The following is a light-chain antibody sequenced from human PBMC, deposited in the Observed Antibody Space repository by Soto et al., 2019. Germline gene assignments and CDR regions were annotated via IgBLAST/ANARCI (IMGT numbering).Light chain of an antibody. CDR1: QSITNR. V-gene: IGKV1-27*01. CDR2: AAS. J-gene: IGKJ1*01. CDR3: QKYNSAPRT. Sequence: GDRVTITCRASQSITNRLAWYQQKPGKVPKLLIYAASTLQSGVPSRFSGSGSGTDFTLTISSLQPEDVATYYCQKYNSAPRTFGQGTKVDIK.